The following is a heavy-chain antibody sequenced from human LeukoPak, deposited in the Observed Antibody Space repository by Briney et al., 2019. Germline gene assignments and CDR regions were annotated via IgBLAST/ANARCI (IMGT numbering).Heavy chain of an antibody. CDR1: GFTFDDYG. V-gene: IGHV3-21*01. CDR3: ARDIPTHCSGGSCHGTPWFDP. D-gene: IGHD2-15*01. Sequence: GGSLRLSCAASGFTFDDYGMSWVRQAPGKGLEWVSSISSSSSYIYYADSVKGRFTISRDNAKNSLYLQMNSLRAEDTAVYYCARDIPTHCSGGSCHGTPWFDPWGQGTLVTVSS. CDR2: ISSSSSYI. J-gene: IGHJ5*02.